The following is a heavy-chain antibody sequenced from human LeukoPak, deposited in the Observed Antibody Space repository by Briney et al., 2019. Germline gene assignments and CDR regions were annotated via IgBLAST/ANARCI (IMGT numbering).Heavy chain of an antibody. CDR1: GGSISSSNW. Sequence: SETLSLTCAVSGGSISSSNWWSWVRQPPGKGLEWIGEIYHSGSTNYNPSLKSRVTISVDKSKNQFSLKLSSVTAADTAVYYCARAMGYYDYVWGSYRPYYFDYWGQGTLVTVSS. V-gene: IGHV4-4*02. CDR2: IYHSGST. J-gene: IGHJ4*02. CDR3: ARAMGYYDYVWGSYRPYYFDY. D-gene: IGHD3-16*02.